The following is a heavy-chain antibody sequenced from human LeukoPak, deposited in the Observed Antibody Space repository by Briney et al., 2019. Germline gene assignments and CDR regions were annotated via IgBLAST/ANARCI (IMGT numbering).Heavy chain of an antibody. V-gene: IGHV3-30*18. CDR2: ISYDGSNK. CDR3: AKERGYCSSTSCPKGYFDY. J-gene: IGHJ4*02. D-gene: IGHD2-2*01. CDR1: GFTFSSYG. Sequence: PGRSLRLSCAASGFTFSSYGMHWVRQAPGKGLEWVAVISYDGSNKYYADSVKGRFTISRDNSKNTLYLQMNSLRAEDTAVYCCAKERGYCSSTSCPKGYFDYWGQGTLVTVSS.